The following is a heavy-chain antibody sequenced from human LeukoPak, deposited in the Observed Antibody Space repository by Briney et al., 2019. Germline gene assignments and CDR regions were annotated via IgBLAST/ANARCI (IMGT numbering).Heavy chain of an antibody. V-gene: IGHV3-30*18. CDR3: AKDYSDYGMDV. Sequence: PGGSLRLSCAASGFTFSSYGMHWVRQAPGKGLEWVAVISYDGSNKYYADSVKGRFTISRDNSKNTLYLQMNSLRAEDTAVYYCAKDYSDYGMDVRGQGTTVTVSS. CDR1: GFTFSSYG. D-gene: IGHD6-13*01. CDR2: ISYDGSNK. J-gene: IGHJ6*02.